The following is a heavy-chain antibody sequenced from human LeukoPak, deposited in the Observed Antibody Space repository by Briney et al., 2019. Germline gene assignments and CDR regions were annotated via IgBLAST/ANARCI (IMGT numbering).Heavy chain of an antibody. CDR1: VFTLCSYV. Sequence: RGSLRLSSAPSVFTLCSYVMHRGPEAPGKGVEWGAVIWYDESKKSYAASVKGRFTISRDNSKKTLYLQMNGLRPEDTPVYYCARETSSNGDCFDDWGQGTLVTVSS. D-gene: IGHD2-21*01. V-gene: IGHV3-33*01. CDR2: IWYDESKK. J-gene: IGHJ4*02. CDR3: ARETSSNGDCFDD.